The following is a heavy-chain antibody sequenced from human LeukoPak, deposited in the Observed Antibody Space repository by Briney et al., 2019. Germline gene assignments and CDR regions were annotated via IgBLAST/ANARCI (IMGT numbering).Heavy chain of an antibody. CDR1: GFTFSSAW. CDR2: ITKDGAT. Sequence: GGSLRLSYAASGFTFSSAWMHWVRQGPGTGLVWVSRITKDGATAYADSVQGRFTISRDNAKNTLYLQMNSLRVEDTAVYYCVRDRVGPDYWGQGTLVTVSS. D-gene: IGHD1-26*01. J-gene: IGHJ4*02. V-gene: IGHV3-74*03. CDR3: VRDRVGPDY.